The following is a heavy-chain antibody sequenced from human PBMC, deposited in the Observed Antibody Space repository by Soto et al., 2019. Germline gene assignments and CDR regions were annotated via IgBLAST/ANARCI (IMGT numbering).Heavy chain of an antibody. CDR1: GFTFSSYS. Sequence: PGGSLRLSCAASGFTFSSYSMNWVRQAPGKGLEWVSSISSSSSYIYYADSVKGRFTISRDNAKNSLYLQTNSLRAEDTAVYYCARDHSLNSYGPIRTWFDPWGQGTLVTVS. D-gene: IGHD5-18*01. CDR3: ARDHSLNSYGPIRTWFDP. CDR2: ISSSSSYI. V-gene: IGHV3-21*01. J-gene: IGHJ5*02.